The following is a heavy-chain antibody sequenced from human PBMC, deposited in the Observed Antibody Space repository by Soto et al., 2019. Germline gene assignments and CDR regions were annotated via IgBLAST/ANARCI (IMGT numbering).Heavy chain of an antibody. CDR1: GFTFSNAW. D-gene: IGHD3-3*01. V-gene: IGHV3-15*07. CDR2: IKSKTDGGTT. J-gene: IGHJ6*02. CDR3: TTSVILITIFGVPSGYGMDV. Sequence: PGGSLRLSCAASGFTFSNAWINWVRQAPGKGLEWVGRIKSKTDGGTTDYAAPVKGRFTISRDDSKNTLYLQMSSLKTEDTAVYYCTTSVILITIFGVPSGYGMDVWGQGTTVTVSS.